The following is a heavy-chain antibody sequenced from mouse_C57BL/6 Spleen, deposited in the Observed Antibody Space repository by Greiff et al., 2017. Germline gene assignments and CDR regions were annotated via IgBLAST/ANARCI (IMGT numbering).Heavy chain of an antibody. V-gene: IGHV14-2*01. D-gene: IGHD1-1*01. J-gene: IGHJ2*01. CDR2: IDPEDGET. CDR3: ARYITTVVAGDY. Sequence: EVQLQQSGAELVKPGAQAKLSCTASGSNIKDTYMHWVKQRTEQGLEWIGRIDPEDGETKYAPKFQGKATITADTSSNTAYLQLSSLTSEDTAVYYCARYITTVVAGDYWGQGTTLTVSS. CDR1: GSNIKDTY.